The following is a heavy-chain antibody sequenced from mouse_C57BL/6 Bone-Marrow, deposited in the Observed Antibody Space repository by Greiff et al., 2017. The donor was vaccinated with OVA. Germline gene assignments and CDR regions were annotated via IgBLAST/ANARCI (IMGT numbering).Heavy chain of an antibody. J-gene: IGHJ3*01. Sequence: EVQLKESGAELVRPGASVKLSCTASGFNIKDDYMHWVKQRPEQGLEWIGWIDPENGDTEYASKFQGKATITADTSSNTAYLQLSSLTSEDTAVYYCTTGDFPLAYSGQGTLVTVSA. CDR2: IDPENGDT. CDR1: GFNIKDDY. CDR3: TTGDFPLAY. V-gene: IGHV14-4*01.